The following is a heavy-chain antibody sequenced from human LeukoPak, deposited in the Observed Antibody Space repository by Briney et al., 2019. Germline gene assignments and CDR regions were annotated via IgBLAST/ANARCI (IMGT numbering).Heavy chain of an antibody. CDR3: ARDWGAGFDY. Sequence: GGPLILSCAASGFPFADYAMSGVRQAPGKGLEWVSSINWNGGSTGYADSVRGRFTISRDNAKNSLYLQMNSLRAEDTALYYCARDWGAGFDYWGQGTLVTVSS. D-gene: IGHD3-16*01. CDR2: INWNGGST. CDR1: GFPFADYA. V-gene: IGHV3-20*04. J-gene: IGHJ4*02.